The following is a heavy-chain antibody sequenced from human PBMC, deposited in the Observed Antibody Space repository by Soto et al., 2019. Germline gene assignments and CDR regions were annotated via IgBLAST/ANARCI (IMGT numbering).Heavy chain of an antibody. CDR2: IWYDGSNK. J-gene: IGHJ5*02. V-gene: IGHV3-33*01. Sequence: QVQLVESGGGVVQPGRSLRLSCAASGFTFSSYGMHWVRQAPGKGLEWVAVIWYDGSNKYYADSVKGRFTISRDTSKNTLYLQIDSLRAEAKAVYYCAIDGRAGWFDTWCEVTLVAVSS. CDR3: AIDGRAGWFDT. CDR1: GFTFSSYG. D-gene: IGHD3-10*01.